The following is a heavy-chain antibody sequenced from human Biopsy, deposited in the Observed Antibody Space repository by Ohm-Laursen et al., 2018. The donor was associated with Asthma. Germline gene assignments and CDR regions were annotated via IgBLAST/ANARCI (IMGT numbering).Heavy chain of an antibody. D-gene: IGHD2-2*01. CDR1: GGTFNTYV. J-gene: IGHJ4*02. V-gene: IGHV1-69*13. Sequence: ASVKVSCKFFGGTFNTYVIGWVRQAPGQGLEWMGGINSVFGTTTYPQKFQDRVTITADDSTSTVYMELSSLRSEDTAVYYCARKAGSCISRTCYSLDFWGQGTLVTVSS. CDR2: INSVFGTT. CDR3: ARKAGSCISRTCYSLDF.